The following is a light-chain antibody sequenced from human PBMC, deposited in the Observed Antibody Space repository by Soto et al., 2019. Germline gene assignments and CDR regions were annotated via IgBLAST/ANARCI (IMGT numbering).Light chain of an antibody. CDR1: SSDVGGYNH. CDR3: CSYTSSSIRV. V-gene: IGLV2-14*01. CDR2: EVR. J-gene: IGLJ3*02. Sequence: QSVLTQPPSASGSPGQSVTISCTGTSSDVGGYNHVSWYQQHPGKAPKLIIYEVRNRPSGVSNRLSGSKSGNTASLTISGLQADDEADYYCCSYTSSSIRVFGGGTKVTVL.